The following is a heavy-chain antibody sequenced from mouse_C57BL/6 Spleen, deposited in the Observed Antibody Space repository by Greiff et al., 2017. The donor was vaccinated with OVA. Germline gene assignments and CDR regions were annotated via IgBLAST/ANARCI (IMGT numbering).Heavy chain of an antibody. V-gene: IGHV1-64*01. CDR1: GYTFTSYW. Sequence: QVQLQQPGAELVKPGASVKLSCKASGYTFTSYWMHWVKQRPGQGLEWIGMIHPNSGSTNYNEKFKSKATLTVDKSSSTAYMQLSSLTSEDSAVYYCARSLDSSGSAWFAYGGQGTLVTVSA. D-gene: IGHD3-2*02. J-gene: IGHJ3*01. CDR3: ARSLDSSGSAWFAY. CDR2: IHPNSGST.